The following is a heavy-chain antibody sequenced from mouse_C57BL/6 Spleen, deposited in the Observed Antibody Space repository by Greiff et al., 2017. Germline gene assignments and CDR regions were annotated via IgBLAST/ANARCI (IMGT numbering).Heavy chain of an antibody. V-gene: IGHV1-26*01. CDR3: ARSWDGWYFGV. CDR2: INPNNGGT. CDR1: GYTFTDYY. Sequence: VQLQQSGPELVKPGASVKISCKASGYTFTDYYMNWVKQSHGKSLEWIGDINPNNGGTSYNQKFKGKATLTVDKSSSTAYMELRSLTSEDSAVYYCARSWDGWYFGVWGTGTTVTVSS. D-gene: IGHD4-1*01. J-gene: IGHJ1*03.